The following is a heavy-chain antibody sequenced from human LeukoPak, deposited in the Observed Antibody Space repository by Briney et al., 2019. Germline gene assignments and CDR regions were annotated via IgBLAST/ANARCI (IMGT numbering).Heavy chain of an antibody. D-gene: IGHD2-15*01. CDR3: ARASCGGGTCYDSRGWFDP. CDR1: GGSFSGYY. CDR2: INHSGST. V-gene: IGHV4-34*01. J-gene: IGHJ5*02. Sequence: SETLSLTCAVYGGSFSGYYWSWIRQPPGKGLEWIGEINHSGSTNYNQSLKSRVTISVDTSKNQFSLKLRSVTAADTAVYYCARASCGGGTCYDSRGWFDPWGQGTLVTVSS.